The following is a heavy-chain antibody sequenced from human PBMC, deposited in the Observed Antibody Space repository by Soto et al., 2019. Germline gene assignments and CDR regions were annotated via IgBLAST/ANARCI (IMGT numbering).Heavy chain of an antibody. J-gene: IGHJ4*02. CDR3: ARGTIVARQHLDY. CDR2: ISIRGGDE. CDR1: GFTFSSYA. Sequence: QVQLVESGGGVVQPGKSLRLSCAASGFTFSSYAMHWARQAPGKGLEWVPVISIRGGDEYYAESVRGRFTIPRDDSKNTLYLQMDSLRVEETAVYYCARGTIVARQHLDYWGQGTLVTVSS. V-gene: IGHV3-30*03. D-gene: IGHD6-6*01.